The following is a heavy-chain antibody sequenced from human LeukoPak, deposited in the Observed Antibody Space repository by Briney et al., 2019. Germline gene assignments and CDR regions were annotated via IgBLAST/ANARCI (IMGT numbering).Heavy chain of an antibody. CDR2: IRSKANSYAT. CDR1: GFTFSSYS. V-gene: IGHV3-73*01. Sequence: GGSLRLSCAASGFTFSSYSMNWVRQASGKGLEWVGRIRSKANSYATAYAASVKGRFTISRDDSKNTAYLQMNSLKTEDTAVYYCTSLTDYWGQGTLVTVSS. CDR3: TSLTDY. J-gene: IGHJ4*02. D-gene: IGHD1-14*01.